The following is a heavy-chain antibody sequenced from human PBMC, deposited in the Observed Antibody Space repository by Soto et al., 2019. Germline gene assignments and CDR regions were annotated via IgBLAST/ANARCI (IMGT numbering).Heavy chain of an antibody. J-gene: IGHJ4*02. CDR3: VSQRPTVPTQAYFDY. D-gene: IGHD6-25*01. V-gene: IGHV4-39*01. CDR2: VYYRGRS. CDR1: GGSVTNSSYY. Sequence: SETLSLPFTVSGGSVTNSSYYWGWIRQSPGKGLEWIGSVYYRGRSYSKSSVKSRVTVSVDTSKNRFSLSLNSVTASDTAVYFCVSQRPTVPTQAYFDYWGPGALVTVSS.